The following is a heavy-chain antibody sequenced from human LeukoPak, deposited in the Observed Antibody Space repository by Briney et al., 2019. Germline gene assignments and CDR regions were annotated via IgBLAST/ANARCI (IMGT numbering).Heavy chain of an antibody. J-gene: IGHJ4*02. D-gene: IGHD1-26*01. CDR1: GGTFSSYA. V-gene: IGHV1-69*13. CDR2: IIPIFGTA. Sequence: WASVKVSCKASGGTFSSYAISWVRQAPGQGLEWMGGIIPIFGTANYAQKFQGRVTITADESTSTAYMELSSLRSEDTAVYYCARAPRFNEEGPGDSEFDYWGQGTLVTVSS. CDR3: ARAPRFNEEGPGDSEFDY.